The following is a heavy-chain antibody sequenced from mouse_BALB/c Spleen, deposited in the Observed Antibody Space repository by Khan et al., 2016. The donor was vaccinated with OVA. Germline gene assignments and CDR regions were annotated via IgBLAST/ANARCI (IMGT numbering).Heavy chain of an antibody. J-gene: IGHJ3*01. V-gene: IGHV5-6-3*01. Sequence: EVELVESGGGLVQPGGSLKLSCAASGFTFSNYGMSWVRQTPDKRLELVATINSNGDNTFYRDSVKGRFTISRDNAKHTLYLQMSSLKSEDTAMFYCVIGGMIARFAYWGQGTVVTVSA. D-gene: IGHD2-4*01. CDR1: GFTFSNYG. CDR2: INSNGDNT. CDR3: VIGGMIARFAY.